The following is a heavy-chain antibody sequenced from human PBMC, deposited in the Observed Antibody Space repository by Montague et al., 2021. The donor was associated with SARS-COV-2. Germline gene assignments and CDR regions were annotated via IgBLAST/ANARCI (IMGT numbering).Heavy chain of an antibody. CDR3: ARTRYDFWSGFEAGQYYYYYYMDV. D-gene: IGHD3-3*01. J-gene: IGHJ6*03. CDR2: TSHSGYTAXXPSXXXRXT. Sequence: SETLSLTCDVSGGSITSHFWSWVRQPPGKGLEWIGYTSHSGYTAXXPSXXXRXTNSNPSLKSRLTISVDTSNNQFSLKLRSVTAADTAVYYCARTRYDFWSGFEAGQYYYYYYMDVWGKGTSVSVSS. CDR1: GGSITSHF. V-gene: IGHV4-59*11.